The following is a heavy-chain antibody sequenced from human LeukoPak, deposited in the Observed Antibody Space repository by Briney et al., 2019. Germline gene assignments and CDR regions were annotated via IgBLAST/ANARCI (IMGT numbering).Heavy chain of an antibody. CDR2: IRYDGSNK. J-gene: IGHJ4*02. CDR3: AKDYCSSTSCFFFDY. CDR1: GFTFSSYG. V-gene: IGHV3-30*02. D-gene: IGHD2-2*01. Sequence: GGSLRLSCAASGFTFSSYGMHWVRQAPGKGLEWVAFIRYDGSNKYYADSVKGRFTISRDNTLYVQMNSLRAEDTAVYYCAKDYCSSTSCFFFDYWGQGTLVTVSS.